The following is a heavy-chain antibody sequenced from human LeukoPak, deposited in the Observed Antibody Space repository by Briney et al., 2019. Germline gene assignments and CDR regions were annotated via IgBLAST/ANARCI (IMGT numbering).Heavy chain of an antibody. Sequence: SETLSLTCGVYGGSLSGYYWTWIRQPPGKGLEWIGEINHSGSSDYNPSLKSRVTISVDTSKNQFSLKLSSVTAADTAVYYCARESSGWYYYFDYWGQGTLVTVSS. CDR3: ARESSGWYYYFDY. CDR2: INHSGSS. CDR1: GGSLSGYY. J-gene: IGHJ4*02. V-gene: IGHV4-34*01. D-gene: IGHD6-19*01.